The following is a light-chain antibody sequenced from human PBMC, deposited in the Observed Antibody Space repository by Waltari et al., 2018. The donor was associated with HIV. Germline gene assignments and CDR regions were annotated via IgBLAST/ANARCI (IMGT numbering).Light chain of an antibody. CDR2: RNT. CDR3: QVWDSSTVV. Sequence: SYELTQPLSVSVALGQTARITCGGNKIGRKNVHWYQPKPGQAPVLVIYRNTNRPSGIPERFSGSNSGNTATLTISRAQAGDEADYYCQVWDSSTVVFGGGTKLTVL. CDR1: KIGRKN. V-gene: IGLV3-9*01. J-gene: IGLJ2*01.